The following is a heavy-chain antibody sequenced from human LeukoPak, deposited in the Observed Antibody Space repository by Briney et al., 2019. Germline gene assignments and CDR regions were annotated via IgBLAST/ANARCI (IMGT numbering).Heavy chain of an antibody. Sequence: GGSLRLSCAASGFTFSSHSMNWVRQAPGKGLEWVSSISSSSSYIYYADSVRGRFTISRDNAKNSLYLQMNSLRAEDTAVYYCARDSGIAAHDYWGQGTLVTVSS. J-gene: IGHJ4*02. CDR1: GFTFSSHS. CDR3: ARDSGIAAHDY. CDR2: ISSSSSYI. V-gene: IGHV3-21*01. D-gene: IGHD6-13*01.